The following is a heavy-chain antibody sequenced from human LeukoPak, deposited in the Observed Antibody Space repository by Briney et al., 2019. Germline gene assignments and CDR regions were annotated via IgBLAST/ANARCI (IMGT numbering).Heavy chain of an antibody. D-gene: IGHD3-22*01. Sequence: PSETLSLTCAVYGGSFSGYHWSWSRQPPGKGLEWIGEINHSGSTNYNPSLKSRVTISVDTSKNQFSLKLSSVTAADTAVYHCARVRWYYYDSSGQHDYWGQGTLVTVSS. J-gene: IGHJ4*02. CDR1: GGSFSGYH. CDR2: INHSGST. CDR3: ARVRWYYYDSSGQHDY. V-gene: IGHV4-34*01.